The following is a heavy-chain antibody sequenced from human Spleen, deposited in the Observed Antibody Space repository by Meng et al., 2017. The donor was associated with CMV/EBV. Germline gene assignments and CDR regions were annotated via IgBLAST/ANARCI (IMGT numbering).Heavy chain of an antibody. J-gene: IGHJ4*02. D-gene: IGHD7-27*01. Sequence: VSCPASGYTFTAHPFHWGRQAPGQGLEWMGWIHPHRGDTNYAQQFQGRVTLTRDTSINTGYMELTRLTSDDTAVYYCARDNNWGPDYWGQGTLVTVSS. CDR3: ARDNNWGPDY. CDR2: IHPHRGDT. CDR1: GYTFTAHP. V-gene: IGHV1-2*02.